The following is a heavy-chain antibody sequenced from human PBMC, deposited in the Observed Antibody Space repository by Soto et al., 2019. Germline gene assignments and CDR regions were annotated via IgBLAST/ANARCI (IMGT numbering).Heavy chain of an antibody. D-gene: IGHD3-10*01. CDR3: ARAVTCGLDV. J-gene: IGHJ6*02. Sequence: EVQLVESGGGLVQPGESLRLSCAASGFTFSLYSMSWVRQAPGKGLEWVSYISRSSTGIHYADSGKGRFTIYRDDATNSMHLQMNSLRDGDTAVYYCARAVTCGLDVWGQGTTVSISS. CDR2: ISRSSTGI. CDR1: GFTFSLYS. V-gene: IGHV3-48*02.